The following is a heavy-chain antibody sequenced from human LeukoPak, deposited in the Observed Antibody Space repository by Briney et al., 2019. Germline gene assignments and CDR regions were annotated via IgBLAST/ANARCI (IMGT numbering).Heavy chain of an antibody. D-gene: IGHD3-10*01. Sequence: GGSLRLSCAASGFTFNNYAMNWVRQAPGKGLEWVSSISESGGTTDYADSVRGRFTISRDNSKNTLYLQMNSLRAEDTVVYYCARELGDFDYWGQGTLVTVSS. J-gene: IGHJ4*02. CDR1: GFTFNNYA. V-gene: IGHV3-23*01. CDR2: ISESGGTT. CDR3: ARELGDFDY.